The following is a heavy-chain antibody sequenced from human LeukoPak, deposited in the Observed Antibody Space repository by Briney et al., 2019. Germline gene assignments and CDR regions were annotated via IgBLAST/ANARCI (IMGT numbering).Heavy chain of an antibody. CDR3: ARDREVYYYYYGMDV. CDR2: IIPILGIA. CDR1: GGTFSSYA. J-gene: IGHJ6*02. Sequence: GASVKVSCKASGGTFSSYAISWVRQAPGQGLEWMGRIIPILGIANYAQKFQGRVTITADKSTSTAYMELSSLRSEDTAVYYCARDREVYYYYYGMDVWGQGTTVTVSS. V-gene: IGHV1-69*04. D-gene: IGHD1-26*01.